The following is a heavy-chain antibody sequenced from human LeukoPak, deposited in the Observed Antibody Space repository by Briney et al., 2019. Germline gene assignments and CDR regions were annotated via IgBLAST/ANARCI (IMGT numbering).Heavy chain of an antibody. CDR2: ISSSSSYI. CDR3: ARDGRTTGDY. CDR1: GYSISSGYY. D-gene: IGHD1-7*01. J-gene: IGHJ4*02. Sequence: KPSETLSLTCTVSGYSISSGYYWGWIRQPPGKGLEWVSSISSSSSYIYYADSVKGRFTISRDNAKNSLYLQMNSLRAEDTAVYYCARDGRTTGDYWGQGTLVTVSS. V-gene: IGHV3-21*01.